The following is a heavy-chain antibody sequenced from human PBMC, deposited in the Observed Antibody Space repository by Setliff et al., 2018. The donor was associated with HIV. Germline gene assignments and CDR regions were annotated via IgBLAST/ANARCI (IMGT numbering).Heavy chain of an antibody. D-gene: IGHD3-10*01. Sequence: SETLSLTCTISGGSFSSYYWSWIRQPAGRGLEWIGRIYNSGTTNYNPSLKSRVTMSIDTSKNQFSLKLNSVTAADTAVYYCARDRHSSGLGSYGPWGPGTLVTVSS. V-gene: IGHV4-4*07. CDR3: ARDRHSSGLGSYGP. CDR1: GGSFSSYY. CDR2: IYNSGTT. J-gene: IGHJ5*02.